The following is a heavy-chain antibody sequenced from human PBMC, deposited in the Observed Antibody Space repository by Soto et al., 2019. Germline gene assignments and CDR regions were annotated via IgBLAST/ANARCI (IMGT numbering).Heavy chain of an antibody. D-gene: IGHD3-3*01. CDR1: GFSFSSYA. Sequence: PGGSLRLSCAASGFSFSSYAVSWVRQAPGKGLEWVSSIGGRGGSTYYADSVKGRFTISRDNSKNTVHLQMNSLRVEDTAVYYCAKQGDYDFWSSSNNWLDPWGQGTLVTVSS. J-gene: IGHJ5*02. V-gene: IGHV3-23*01. CDR3: AKQGDYDFWSSSNNWLDP. CDR2: IGGRGGST.